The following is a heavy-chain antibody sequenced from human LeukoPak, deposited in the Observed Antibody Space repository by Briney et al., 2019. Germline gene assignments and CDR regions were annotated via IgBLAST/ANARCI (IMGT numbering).Heavy chain of an antibody. J-gene: IGHJ4*02. CDR2: ISSSSSYI. D-gene: IGHD1-14*01. V-gene: IGHV3-21*01. CDR1: GFTFSSYA. Sequence: NPGGSLRLSCAASGFTFSSYAMNWVRQAPGKGLEWVSSISSSSSYIYYADSVKGRFTISRDNAKNSLYLQMNSLRAEDTAVYYCARALNPASYFDYWGQGTLVTVSS. CDR3: ARALNPASYFDY.